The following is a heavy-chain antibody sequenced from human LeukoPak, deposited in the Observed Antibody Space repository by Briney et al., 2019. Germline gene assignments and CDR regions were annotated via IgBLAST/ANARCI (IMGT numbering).Heavy chain of an antibody. CDR1: GYSFTSYW. Sequence: GESLKISCKGSGYSFTSYWIGWVRQMPGEGLEWMGIIYPGDSDTRYSPSFQGQVTIPADKSISTAYLQWSSLKASDTAMYYCTIGSGSYYGWFDPWGQRTLVTVSS. D-gene: IGHD3-10*01. V-gene: IGHV5-51*01. CDR2: IYPGDSDT. J-gene: IGHJ5*02. CDR3: TIGSGSYYGWFDP.